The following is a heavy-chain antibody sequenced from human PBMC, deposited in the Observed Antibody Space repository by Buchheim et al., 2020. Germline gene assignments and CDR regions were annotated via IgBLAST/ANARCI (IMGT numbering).Heavy chain of an antibody. J-gene: IGHJ4*02. Sequence: QVQLQPWGAGLLKPSETLSLTCPVYGGSFSGYYWSWIRQPPGKGLEWIGEINHSGSTNYNPSLKSRVTISVDTTNTQFSLKLNSVIAADTAVYYCIPMTERGFDYWGQGTL. CDR2: INHSGST. D-gene: IGHD3-22*01. CDR1: GGSFSGYY. CDR3: IPMTERGFDY. V-gene: IGHV4-34*01.